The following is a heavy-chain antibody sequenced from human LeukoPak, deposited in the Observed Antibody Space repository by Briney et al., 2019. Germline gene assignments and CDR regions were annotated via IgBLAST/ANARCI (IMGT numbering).Heavy chain of an antibody. CDR3: AKAVVAADGFEY. CDR2: IDQHGTDK. J-gene: IGHJ4*02. V-gene: IGHV3-7*01. D-gene: IGHD2-15*01. Sequence: GGSLRLSCLGSGFLFSGHYMNWVRQAPGKGLEWVANIDQHGTDKQYVASVRGRFTISRDNTKNSVYLQMDNLRVEDTAVYYCAKAVVAADGFEYWGQGTQVIVSS. CDR1: GFLFSGHY.